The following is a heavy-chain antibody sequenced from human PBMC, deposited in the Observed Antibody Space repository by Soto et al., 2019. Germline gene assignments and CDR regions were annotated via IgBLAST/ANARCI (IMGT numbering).Heavy chain of an antibody. V-gene: IGHV4-59*01. D-gene: IGHD6-19*01. CDR2: IYYSGST. J-gene: IGHJ5*02. Sequence: LSLTCTVSGGSISSYYWSWIRQPPGKGLEWIGYIYYSGSTNYNPSLKSRVTISVDTSKNQFSLKLSSVTAADTAVYYCARVPNSSGWKNKLYNWFDPWGQGTLVTVSS. CDR3: ARVPNSSGWKNKLYNWFDP. CDR1: GGSISSYY.